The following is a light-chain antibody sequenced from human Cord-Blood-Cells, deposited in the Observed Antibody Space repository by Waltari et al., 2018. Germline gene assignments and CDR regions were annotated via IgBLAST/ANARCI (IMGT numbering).Light chain of an antibody. CDR3: CSYAGSYTP. J-gene: IGLJ1*01. V-gene: IGLV2-11*01. Sequence: QSALTQPRSVSGSPGQSVTISCTGTSSAVGGNNYVSWYHQHPGKAPKLMIYDVSKRPSWVPDRFSGSKSGNTASLTISGLQAEDEADYYCCSYAGSYTPFGTGTKVTVL. CDR1: SSAVGGNNY. CDR2: DVS.